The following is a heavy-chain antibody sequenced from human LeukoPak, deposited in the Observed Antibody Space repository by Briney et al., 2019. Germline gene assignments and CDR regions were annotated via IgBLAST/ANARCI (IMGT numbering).Heavy chain of an antibody. V-gene: IGHV4-59*01. CDR3: ARDRRESIKPNDALDI. J-gene: IGHJ3*02. Sequence: SETLSLTCSVSGGSISSYYWSWIRQSPGKGLEWIGYIYYTGSTNYNPSLESRVTISVDTSKKQLSLKLSSVTAADTAVYYCARDRRESIKPNDALDIWGQGTMVTVSS. CDR2: IYYTGST. CDR1: GGSISSYY. D-gene: IGHD5-24*01.